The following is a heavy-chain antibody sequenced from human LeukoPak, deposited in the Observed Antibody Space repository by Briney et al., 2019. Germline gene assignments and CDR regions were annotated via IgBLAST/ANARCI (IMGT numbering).Heavy chain of an antibody. J-gene: IGHJ4*02. Sequence: PSETLSLTCTVSGYSISSGYYWGWIRQPPGKGLEWIGSIYHSGSTYYNPSLKSRVTISVDTSKNQFSLKLSSVTAADTAVYYCARDRYYYDSSGSVFDYWGQGTLVTVSS. CDR1: GYSISSGYY. D-gene: IGHD3-22*01. V-gene: IGHV4-38-2*02. CDR2: IYHSGST. CDR3: ARDRYYYDSSGSVFDY.